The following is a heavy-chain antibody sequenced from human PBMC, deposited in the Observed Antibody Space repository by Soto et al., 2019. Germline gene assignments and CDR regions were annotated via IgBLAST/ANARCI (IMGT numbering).Heavy chain of an antibody. D-gene: IGHD5-18*01. Sequence: PGGSLRLSCAGSGFTFSGYWMNWVRQAPGKGLEWVANIKQDGSEKYYVDSVEGRFIISRDNAKNSLYLQMNSLRAEDTAVYYCARPVGYSYGYDFWGQGTLVTV. V-gene: IGHV3-7*03. J-gene: IGHJ4*02. CDR1: GFTFSGYW. CDR3: ARPVGYSYGYDF. CDR2: IKQDGSEK.